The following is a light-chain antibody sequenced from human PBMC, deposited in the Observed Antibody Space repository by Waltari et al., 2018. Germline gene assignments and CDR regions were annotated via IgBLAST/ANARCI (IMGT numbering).Light chain of an antibody. CDR3: QQNYNTPPT. CDR2: AAS. V-gene: IGKV1-39*01. J-gene: IGKJ1*01. Sequence: DIQMTQSPSSLSASLGDRVTVTCRASQSVDMSLSWYQQKPGKAPNLLIYAASNLQSGVPSRFSGSGSGTDFTLTISSLQLEDFAIYYCQQNYNTPPTFGQGTKVEIK. CDR1: QSVDMS.